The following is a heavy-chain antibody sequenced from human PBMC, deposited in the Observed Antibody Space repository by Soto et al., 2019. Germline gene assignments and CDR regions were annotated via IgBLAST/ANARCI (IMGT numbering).Heavy chain of an antibody. Sequence: GGSLRLSCAASGFTFSSYAMSWVRQAPGKGLEWVSAISGSGGSTYYADSVKGRFTISRDNSKNTLYLQMNSLRAEDTAVYYCAEGRDIVVVVAADGGYYYGMDVWGQGTTVTVSS. CDR3: AEGRDIVVVVAADGGYYYGMDV. CDR2: ISGSGGST. D-gene: IGHD2-15*01. CDR1: GFTFSSYA. J-gene: IGHJ6*02. V-gene: IGHV3-23*01.